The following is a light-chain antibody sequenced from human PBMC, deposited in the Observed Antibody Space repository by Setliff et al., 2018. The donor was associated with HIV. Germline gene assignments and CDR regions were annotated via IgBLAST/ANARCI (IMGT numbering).Light chain of an antibody. V-gene: IGLV2-11*01. CDR1: SSDVGAYNF. CDR3: CSYADSYTSLYV. Sequence: QSALTQPRSVSGSPGQSVTISCTGTSSDVGAYNFVSWYQQHPGKAPKLMIYDVNKRPSGVPDRFSGSKSGNTASLTISGLQAEDEADYYCCSYADSYTSLYVFGTGTKVTVL. CDR2: DVN. J-gene: IGLJ1*01.